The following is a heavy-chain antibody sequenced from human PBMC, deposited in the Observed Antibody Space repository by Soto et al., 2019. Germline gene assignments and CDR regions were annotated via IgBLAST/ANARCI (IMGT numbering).Heavy chain of an antibody. Sequence: GGSLRLSCAASGFTFSSYGMHWVRQAPGKGLEWVAVISYDGSNKYYADSVKGRFTISRDNSKNTLYLKMNFLRVDDTAVYYCVKDGDLWSGYYTGADDAFDIWGRGTMVTVSS. CDR1: GFTFSSYG. V-gene: IGHV3-30*18. CDR2: ISYDGSNK. D-gene: IGHD3-3*01. J-gene: IGHJ3*02. CDR3: VKDGDLWSGYYTGADDAFDI.